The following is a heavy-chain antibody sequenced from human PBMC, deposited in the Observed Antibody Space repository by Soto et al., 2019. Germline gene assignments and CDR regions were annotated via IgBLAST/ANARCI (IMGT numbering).Heavy chain of an antibody. D-gene: IGHD2-2*01. CDR1: GFTFSSYD. J-gene: IGHJ3*02. V-gene: IGHV3-13*01. Sequence: EVQLVESGGGLVQPGGSLRLSCAASGFTFSSYDMHWVRQATGKGLEWVSAIGTAGDTYYPGSVKGRFTISRENAKNSLYLQMNSLRAEDTAVYYCARAPPAKVPSGAFDIWGQGTMVTVSS. CDR3: ARAPPAKVPSGAFDI. CDR2: IGTAGDT.